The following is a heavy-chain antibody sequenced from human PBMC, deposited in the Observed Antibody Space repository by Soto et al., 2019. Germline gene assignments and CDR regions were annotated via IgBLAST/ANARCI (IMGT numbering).Heavy chain of an antibody. J-gene: IGHJ3*02. CDR2: INPSGGST. V-gene: IGHV1-46*01. CDR3: ARDRWELPHGDAFDI. Sequence: ASVKVSCKASGYTFTSHYMHWVRQAPGQGLEWMGIINPSGGSTSYAQKFQGRVTMTRDTSTSTVYMELSSLRSEDTAVYYCARDRWELPHGDAFDIWGQGTMVTVSS. D-gene: IGHD1-26*01. CDR1: GYTFTSHY.